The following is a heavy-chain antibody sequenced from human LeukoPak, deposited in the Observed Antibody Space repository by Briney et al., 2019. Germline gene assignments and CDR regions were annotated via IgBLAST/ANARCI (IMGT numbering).Heavy chain of an antibody. Sequence: GGSLRLSCAASGFTVSSNYMSWVRQAPGKGLEWVSVIYSGGSTYYADSVKGRFTISRDNSKNTLYLQMNSLRAEDTAVYYCARGYYYDSSGYYGPNYWGQGTLVTVSS. J-gene: IGHJ4*02. CDR1: GFTVSSNY. V-gene: IGHV3-53*01. D-gene: IGHD3-22*01. CDR3: ARGYYYDSSGYYGPNY. CDR2: IYSGGST.